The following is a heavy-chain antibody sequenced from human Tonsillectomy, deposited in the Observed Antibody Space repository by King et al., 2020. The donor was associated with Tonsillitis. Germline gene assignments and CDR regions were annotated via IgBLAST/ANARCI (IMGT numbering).Heavy chain of an antibody. CDR2: IDHTGSA. D-gene: IGHD3-22*01. Sequence: VQLQESGPGLVKPSETLSLTCAVSGYSLTSGYYWGWIRQPPGKGLEWLGSIDHTGSAYYNPSLQSRVTLSVNTSKNEFSLKLISVTAAATAVYYCARDPIQDTSVPEFWGQGTLVTVSS. V-gene: IGHV4-38-2*02. CDR3: ARDPIQDTSVPEF. J-gene: IGHJ4*02. CDR1: GYSLTSGYY.